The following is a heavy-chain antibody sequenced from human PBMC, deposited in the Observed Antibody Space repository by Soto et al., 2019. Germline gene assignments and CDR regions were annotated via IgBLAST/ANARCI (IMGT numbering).Heavy chain of an antibody. D-gene: IGHD4-17*01. J-gene: IGHJ5*02. CDR3: ARMVAANSYYGDYPHWFDP. Sequence: QVQLQESGPGLVKPSQTLSLTCTVSGGSISSGGYYLSWIRQHPGKVLECIGYIYYSVSTYYNPYLKSRVNISVDTSKTQFSLKLSSVTAADTAVYYCARMVAANSYYGDYPHWFDPWGQGTLVTVSS. V-gene: IGHV4-31*03. CDR1: GGSISSGGYY. CDR2: IYYSVST.